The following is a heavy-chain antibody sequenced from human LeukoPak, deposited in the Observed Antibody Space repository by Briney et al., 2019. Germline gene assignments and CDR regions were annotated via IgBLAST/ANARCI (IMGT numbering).Heavy chain of an antibody. CDR2: IIPIFGTA. V-gene: IGHV1-69*13. Sequence: SVKVSCKASGGTFSSYAISWVRQAPGQGLEWMGGIIPIFGTANYAQKFQGRVKITADESTSTAYMELSSLRSEDTAVYYCARGLPGCSSTSCYLVPFDYWGQGTLVTVSS. J-gene: IGHJ4*02. CDR3: ARGLPGCSSTSCYLVPFDY. D-gene: IGHD2-2*01. CDR1: GGTFSSYA.